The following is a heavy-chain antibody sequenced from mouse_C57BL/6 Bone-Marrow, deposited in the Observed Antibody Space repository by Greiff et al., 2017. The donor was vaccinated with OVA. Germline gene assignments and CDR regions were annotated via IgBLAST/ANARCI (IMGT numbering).Heavy chain of an antibody. D-gene: IGHD2-1*01. V-gene: IGHV1-81*01. CDR3: ARGPLYYGIAWFAY. J-gene: IGHJ3*01. CDR1: GYTFTSYS. CDR2: IYPRSGNT. Sequence: QVQLKQSGAELARPGASVKLSCKASGYTFTSYSISWVKQRTGQGLEWIGEIYPRSGNTYYNEKFKGKATLTADKSSSTAYMELRSLTSEDSAVYFCARGPLYYGIAWFAYWGQGTLVTVSA.